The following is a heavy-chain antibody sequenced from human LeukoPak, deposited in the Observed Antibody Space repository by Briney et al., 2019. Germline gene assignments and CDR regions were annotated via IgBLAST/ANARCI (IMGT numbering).Heavy chain of an antibody. Sequence: SETLSLTCTVSGGSISSYYWSWIRQPPGKGLEWIGYIYYSGSTYYNPSLKSRVTISVDTSKNQFSLKLSSVTAADTAVYYCAREGADTAMVNWGQGTLVTVSS. V-gene: IGHV4-59*12. D-gene: IGHD5-18*01. CDR2: IYYSGST. J-gene: IGHJ4*02. CDR1: GGSISSYY. CDR3: AREGADTAMVN.